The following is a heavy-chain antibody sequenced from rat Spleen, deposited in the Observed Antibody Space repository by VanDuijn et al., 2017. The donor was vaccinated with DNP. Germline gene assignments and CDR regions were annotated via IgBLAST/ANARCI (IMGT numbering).Heavy chain of an antibody. CDR1: GFTLSDYY. J-gene: IGHJ2*01. Sequence: EVQLVESGGGLVQPGGSLKLSCAASGFTLSDYYMAWVRQAPTKGLEWVAYIRYDGYSTYFGDSVKGRFTISRDNAKSTLYLQMNSLRSEDMATYYCARHVLPLRVWDYWGQGVMVTVSS. CDR2: IRYDGYST. CDR3: ARHVLPLRVWDY. V-gene: IGHV5-22*01. D-gene: IGHD1-4*01.